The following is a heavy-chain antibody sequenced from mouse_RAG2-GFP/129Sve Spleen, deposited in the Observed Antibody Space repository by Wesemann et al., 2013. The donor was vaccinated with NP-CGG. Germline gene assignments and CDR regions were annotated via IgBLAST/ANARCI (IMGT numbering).Heavy chain of an antibody. Sequence: QVQLQQSGAELVRPGVSVKISCKGSGYTFTDYAMHWVKQSHAKSLEWIGVISTYYGDASYNQKFKGKATMTVDKSSSTAYMELARLTSEDSAIYYCARDYWFAYWGQGTLVTVSA. CDR3: ARDYWFAY. CDR2: ISTYYGDA. J-gene: IGHJ3*01. V-gene: IGHV1S137*01. D-gene: IGHD2-4*01. CDR1: GYTFTDYA.